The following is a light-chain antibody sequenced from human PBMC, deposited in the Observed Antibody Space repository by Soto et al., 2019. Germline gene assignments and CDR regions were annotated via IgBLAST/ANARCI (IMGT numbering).Light chain of an antibody. Sequence: DIQMTQSPSTLSASVGGTVTITGRASESIDNWLAWYQQKPGKAPKLLIFAASTLVRGVPSRFSGRGSGTEFTLTISSLQADDYATFYCQQYHTDWTFGQGTKVDIK. CDR2: AAS. V-gene: IGKV1-5*01. CDR3: QQYHTDWT. J-gene: IGKJ1*01. CDR1: ESIDNW.